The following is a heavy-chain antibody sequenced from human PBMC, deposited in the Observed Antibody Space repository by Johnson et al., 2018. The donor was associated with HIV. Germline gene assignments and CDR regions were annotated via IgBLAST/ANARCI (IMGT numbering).Heavy chain of an antibody. CDR3: ARGGRAHYGGNFGAFDI. D-gene: IGHD4-23*01. CDR2: LNWNAGST. V-gene: IGHV3-20*04. Sequence: EQLVESGGGVVRPGGSLRLSCAASGFTFDDYGMSWVRQVPGKGLEWVSGLNWNAGSTGYADSVKGRFTISRDNAKNSLYLQMNSLRAEDTAVYYCARGGRAHYGGNFGAFDIWGQGTMVTVSS. CDR1: GFTFDDYG. J-gene: IGHJ3*02.